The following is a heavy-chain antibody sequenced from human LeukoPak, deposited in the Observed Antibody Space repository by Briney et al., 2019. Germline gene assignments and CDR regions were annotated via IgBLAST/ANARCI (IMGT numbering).Heavy chain of an antibody. V-gene: IGHV4-59*01. CDR3: AREDAYYYGSGSYYNNWFDP. Sequence: PSETLSLTCTVSGGSISSYYWSWIRQPPGKGLEWIGYIYYSGSTNYNPSLKSRVTISVDTSKNQFSLKLSSVTAADTAVYYCAREDAYYYGSGSYYNNWFDPWGQGTLVTVSS. CDR2: IYYSGST. D-gene: IGHD3-10*01. J-gene: IGHJ5*02. CDR1: GGSISSYY.